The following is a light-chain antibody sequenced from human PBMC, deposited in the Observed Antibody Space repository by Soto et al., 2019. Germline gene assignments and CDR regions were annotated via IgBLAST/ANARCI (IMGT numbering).Light chain of an antibody. Sequence: DIQMTQSPSTLSASVGDRVTITCWASQSISSWLAWYQQKPGKAPKLLIYKASSLESGVPSRFSGSGSGTEFTLTISSLKPDDFANYYCQQYNSYPWTFGQGPKVDI. CDR1: QSISSW. J-gene: IGKJ1*01. CDR3: QQYNSYPWT. CDR2: KAS. V-gene: IGKV1-5*03.